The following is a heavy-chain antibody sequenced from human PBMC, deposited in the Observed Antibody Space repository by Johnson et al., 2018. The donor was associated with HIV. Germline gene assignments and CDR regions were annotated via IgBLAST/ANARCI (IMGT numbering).Heavy chain of an antibody. CDR2: IKQDASEK. CDR3: AGEANAFDI. CDR1: GFMFSTYW. J-gene: IGHJ3*02. V-gene: IGHV3-7*05. Sequence: EVQLVESGGGVVQPGRSLRLSCAASGFMFSTYWMTWVRQAPGKGLEWVANIKQDASEKYYVDSVKGRFTISRDNSKNTLYLQMNSLRAEDTAVYYCAGEANAFDIWGQGTMVTVSS.